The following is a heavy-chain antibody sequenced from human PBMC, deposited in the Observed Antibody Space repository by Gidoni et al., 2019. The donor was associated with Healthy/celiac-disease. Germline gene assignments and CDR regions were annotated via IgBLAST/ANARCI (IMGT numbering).Heavy chain of an antibody. J-gene: IGHJ2*01. V-gene: IGHV4-39*07. D-gene: IGHD3-3*01. CDR3: ARDTKGNYDFWSGYYTSWYFDL. CDR1: GGSISSSRYY. CDR2: IYYSGST. Sequence: QLQLQESGPGLVKPSETLSLTCTVSGGSISSSRYYWGWIRQPPGKGLEWIGSIYYSGSTYYNPSLKSRVTISVDTSKNQFSLKLSSVTAADTAVYYCARDTKGNYDFWSGYYTSWYFDLWGRGTLVTVSS.